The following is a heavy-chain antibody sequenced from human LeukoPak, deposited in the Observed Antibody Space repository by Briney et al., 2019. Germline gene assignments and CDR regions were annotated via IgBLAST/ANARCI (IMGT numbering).Heavy chain of an antibody. D-gene: IGHD6-13*01. J-gene: IGHJ4*02. CDR2: INHSGST. Sequence: SETLSLTCAVYGGSFSGYYWSWIRQPPGKGLEWIGEINHSGSTSYNPSLKSRVTISVDTSKNQFSLKLSSVTAADTAVYYCARGGAAAGTNRYFDYWGQGTLVTVSS. CDR3: ARGGAAAGTNRYFDY. CDR1: GGSFSGYY. V-gene: IGHV4-34*01.